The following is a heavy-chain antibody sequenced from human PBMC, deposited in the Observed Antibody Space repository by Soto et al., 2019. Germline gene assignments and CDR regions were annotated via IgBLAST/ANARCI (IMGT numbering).Heavy chain of an antibody. CDR2: INPSGGST. Sequence: ASVKVSCKASGGTLSSYAISWVRQAPGQGLEWMGIINPSGGSTSYAQKFQGRVTMTRDTSTSTVYMELSSLRSEDTAVYYCARLYDFWSGSSKYNWFDPWGQGTLVTVSS. J-gene: IGHJ5*02. V-gene: IGHV1-46*03. D-gene: IGHD3-3*01. CDR1: GGTLSSYA. CDR3: ARLYDFWSGSSKYNWFDP.